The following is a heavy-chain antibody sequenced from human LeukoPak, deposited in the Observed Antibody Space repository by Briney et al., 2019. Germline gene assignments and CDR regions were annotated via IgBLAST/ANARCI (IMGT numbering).Heavy chain of an antibody. Sequence: ASVKVSCKVSGYTLTELSMHWVRQAPGKGLEWMGGFDPEDGETIYAQKFQGRVTMTEDTSTDTAYMELSSLRSEDTAVYYCATYPPEGYDSCGYYRLDYWGRGTLVTVSS. D-gene: IGHD3-22*01. CDR3: ATYPPEGYDSCGYYRLDY. CDR1: GYTLTELS. J-gene: IGHJ4*02. CDR2: FDPEDGET. V-gene: IGHV1-24*01.